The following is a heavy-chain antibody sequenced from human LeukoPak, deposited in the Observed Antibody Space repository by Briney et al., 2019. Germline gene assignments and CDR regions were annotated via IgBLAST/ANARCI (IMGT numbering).Heavy chain of an antibody. Sequence: PSGTLSLTCTLSGGSISSYFCSWIRQPPGKGLEWIGYIDYTGSTNYNPSLESRLTISLDTSKNQFSLKLSSVTAADTAVYFCAATVVTANGPFDYWGQGALVAVSS. D-gene: IGHD2-21*02. V-gene: IGHV4-59*08. CDR1: GGSISSYF. J-gene: IGHJ4*02. CDR2: IDYTGST. CDR3: AATVVTANGPFDY.